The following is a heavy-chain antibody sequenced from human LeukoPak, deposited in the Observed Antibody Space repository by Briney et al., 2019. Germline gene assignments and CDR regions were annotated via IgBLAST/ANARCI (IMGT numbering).Heavy chain of an antibody. Sequence: GGSLRLSCAASGFSFSEFGLHWVRQAPGEGLEWVAAIWYDGSKTYYADALKGRFTISRDNSKSTLYLQMNTLRADDTAVYYCARERMGRTPTFLDHWGQGTLVTVSS. J-gene: IGHJ4*02. CDR3: ARERMGRTPTFLDH. D-gene: IGHD2-15*01. CDR1: GFSFSEFG. V-gene: IGHV3-33*01. CDR2: IWYDGSKT.